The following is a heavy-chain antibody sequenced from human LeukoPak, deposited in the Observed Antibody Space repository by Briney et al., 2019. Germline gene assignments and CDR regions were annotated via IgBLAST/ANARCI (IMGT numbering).Heavy chain of an antibody. V-gene: IGHV6-1*01. Sequence: PSQILSLTCVISGDSVSNKNVAWNWIRQSPSRGPEWLGRTYYASKWYYDYAVSVKSRMTVSPDTSKNQVSLRLDSVTPEDTAVYFCARQTWRAFDSWGQGTLVTVSS. J-gene: IGHJ5*01. CDR1: GDSVSNKNVA. CDR3: ARQTWRAFDS. D-gene: IGHD5-24*01. CDR2: TYYASKWYY.